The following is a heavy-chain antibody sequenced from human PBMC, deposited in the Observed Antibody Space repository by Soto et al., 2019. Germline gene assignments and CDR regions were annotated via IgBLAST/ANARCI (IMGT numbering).Heavy chain of an antibody. V-gene: IGHV1-69*01. CDR3: ATERFGSGRGWFDP. J-gene: IGHJ5*02. CDR2: FIPSFGTT. CDR1: GGTFRNYG. D-gene: IGHD6-19*01. Sequence: QVQLVQSGAEVKKPGSSVKVSCKASGGTFRNYGINWVRLAPGQGLEWMGGFIPSFGTTEYAQKFQGRVTFTADESTSTGYMELNSLTSEDTAVYYCATERFGSGRGWFDPWGQGTLVTVSS.